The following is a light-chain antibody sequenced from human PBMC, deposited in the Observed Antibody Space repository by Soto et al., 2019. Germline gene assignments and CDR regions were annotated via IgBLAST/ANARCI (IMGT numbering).Light chain of an antibody. V-gene: IGLV1-44*01. CDR3: ATWDDSLNGVV. J-gene: IGLJ2*01. Sequence: QSVLTQPPSASGTPGQRVTISCSGSNSNIGTNTVQWYQQLPGMAPKLLIYSNNQWPSGVPDRFSGSKSGTSASLAISGLQPGDEADYYCATWDDSLNGVVFGGGTKLTVL. CDR1: NSNIGTNT. CDR2: SNN.